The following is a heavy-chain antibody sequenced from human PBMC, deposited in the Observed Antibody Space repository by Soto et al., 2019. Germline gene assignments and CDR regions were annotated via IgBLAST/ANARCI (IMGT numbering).Heavy chain of an antibody. J-gene: IGHJ6*02. D-gene: IGHD2-15*01. V-gene: IGHV4-4*02. Sequence: SEARCVSCGGSGGSMSSDKWWAWGRQSAVKGVEWMGEIHESGTTHYTPSLKSRVTMSVDKSKSQFSLTLYSVTAADMAVYYCARGFLPVILAATPSSLYAMAVWGPGTTVT. CDR2: IHESGTT. CDR1: GGSMSSDKW. CDR3: ARGFLPVILAATPSSLYAMAV.